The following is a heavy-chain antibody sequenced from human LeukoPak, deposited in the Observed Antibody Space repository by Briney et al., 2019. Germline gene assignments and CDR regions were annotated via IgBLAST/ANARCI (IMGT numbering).Heavy chain of an antibody. CDR2: IYYSGST. CDR3: ARLDTAIVTVSYFDY. V-gene: IGHV4-59*08. J-gene: IGHJ4*02. Sequence: PSETLSLTCTVSGGSISSYYWSWIRQPPGKGLEWIGYIYYSGSTNYNPSLKSRVTISVDTSKNQFSLKLSSVTAADTAVYYCARLDTAIVTVSYFDYWGQGTLVTVSS. D-gene: IGHD5-18*01. CDR1: GGSISSYY.